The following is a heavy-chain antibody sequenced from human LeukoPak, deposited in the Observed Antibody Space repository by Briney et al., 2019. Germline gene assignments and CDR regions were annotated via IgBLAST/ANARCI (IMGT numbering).Heavy chain of an antibody. J-gene: IGHJ4*02. CDR2: ISGSGGST. D-gene: IGHD2-2*01. CDR3: AKSPSTGVVVPAVIQLYFDY. V-gene: IGHV3-23*01. CDR1: GFTFSTYS. Sequence: AGGSLRLSCAASGFTFSTYSMNWVRQAPGKGLEWVSAISGSGGSTYYADSVKGRFTISRDNSKNTLYLQINSLRAEDTAVYYCAKSPSTGVVVPAVIQLYFDYWGQGTLVTVSS.